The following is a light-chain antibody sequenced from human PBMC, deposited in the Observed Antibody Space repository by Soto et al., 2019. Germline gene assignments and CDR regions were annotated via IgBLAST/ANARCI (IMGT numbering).Light chain of an antibody. CDR2: AAS. Sequence: DIQMTQSPSSLSASVGDRVTITCRASQGISNYLAWYQQKPGKVPKLLIYAASTLQSGVPSRFSGSGSGTDFTLTISSLQPEDVATYCCQKYNSAPRGFTFGPGTKVDIK. V-gene: IGKV1-27*01. CDR3: QKYNSAPRGFT. J-gene: IGKJ3*01. CDR1: QGISNY.